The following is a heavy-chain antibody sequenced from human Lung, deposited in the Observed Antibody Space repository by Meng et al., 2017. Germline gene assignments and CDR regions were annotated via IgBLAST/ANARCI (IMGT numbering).Heavy chain of an antibody. D-gene: IGHD1-1*01. CDR1: GINLPARL. CDR2: ELGATKP. CDR3: TNDRLNH. V-gene: IGHV3-74*01. Sequence: VGPGGGFVSLVRYLQPSLSCSGINLPARLEHLGSQGPGKGHVVVPRHELGATKPTYADSVKGRITISRDNAKNTLYLQMNNLRAEDTAFYYCTNDRLNHWGQGALVTVSS. J-gene: IGHJ1*01.